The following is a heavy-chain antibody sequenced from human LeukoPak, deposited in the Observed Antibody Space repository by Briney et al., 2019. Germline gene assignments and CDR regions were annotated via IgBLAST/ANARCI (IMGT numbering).Heavy chain of an antibody. CDR2: VSYDGSYK. CDR3: VSLRVSTVRDSFDL. V-gene: IGHV3-30*03. CDR1: GFTFTMYG. J-gene: IGHJ3*01. Sequence: PGRSLRLSCAASGFTFTMYGMHWVRQAPGKGLEWVALVSYDGSYKSYAASVKGRFTISRDTSRNTLYLQMNSLRAEDTAVYYCVSLRVSTVRDSFDLWGQGTMVTVSS. D-gene: IGHD3-10*01.